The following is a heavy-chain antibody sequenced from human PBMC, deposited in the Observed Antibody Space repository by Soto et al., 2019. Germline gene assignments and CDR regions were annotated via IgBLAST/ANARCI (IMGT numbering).Heavy chain of an antibody. J-gene: IGHJ6*02. CDR3: AKDFYGSGSYSSDYYYGMDV. Sequence: GGSLPLSCAASVFTFSIYAMSWVRQAPGKGLELVSAISGSGGSTYYADSVKGRFTISRDNSKNTLYLQMNSLRAEDTAVYYCAKDFYGSGSYSSDYYYGMDVWGQGTTVTVSS. CDR2: ISGSGGST. V-gene: IGHV3-23*01. CDR1: VFTFSIYA. D-gene: IGHD3-10*01.